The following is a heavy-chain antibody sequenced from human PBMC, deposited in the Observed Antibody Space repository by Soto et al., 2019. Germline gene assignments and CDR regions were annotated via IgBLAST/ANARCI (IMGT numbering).Heavy chain of an antibody. J-gene: IGHJ4*02. Sequence: GGSLRLSCAASGFTFSSYGMHWVRQAPGKGLEWVAVISYDGSNKYYADSVKGRFTISRDNSKNTLYLQMNSLRAEDTAVYYCTKVGGSGSYFDYWGQGTLVTVSS. V-gene: IGHV3-30*18. D-gene: IGHD6-19*01. CDR1: GFTFSSYG. CDR3: TKVGGSGSYFDY. CDR2: ISYDGSNK.